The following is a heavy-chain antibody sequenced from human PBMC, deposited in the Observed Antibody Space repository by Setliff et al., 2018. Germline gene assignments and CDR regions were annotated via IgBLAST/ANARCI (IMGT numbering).Heavy chain of an antibody. J-gene: IGHJ4*02. Sequence: SVKVSCKASGDTFSTYSLSWVRQAPGQGLEWMGGIIPLLETAKYAQKFQDRITISRDTSATTVHMELSSLRSDDTAVYYCARMSTSGPHYDYWGQGTLVTVSS. CDR2: IIPLLETA. V-gene: IGHV1-69*05. CDR3: ARMSTSGPHYDY. D-gene: IGHD2-8*02. CDR1: GDTFSTYS.